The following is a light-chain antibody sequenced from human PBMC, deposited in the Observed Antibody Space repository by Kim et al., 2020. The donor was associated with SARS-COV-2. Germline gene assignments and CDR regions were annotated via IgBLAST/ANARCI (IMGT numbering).Light chain of an antibody. CDR3: QQYGSTRLT. CDR1: ESVSSSY. J-gene: IGKJ5*01. CDR2: AAS. V-gene: IGKV3-20*01. Sequence: IVLTQSPGILSLSPGESVTLSCRASESVSSSYLAWYQQRSGQAPRLLIYAASSRATGIPDRFSGRGSGTAFILTISRVEPEDSAVYYCQQYGSTRLTFGQGTRLEIK.